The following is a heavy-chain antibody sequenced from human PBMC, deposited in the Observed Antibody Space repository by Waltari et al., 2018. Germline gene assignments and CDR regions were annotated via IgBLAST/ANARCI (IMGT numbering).Heavy chain of an antibody. CDR1: GFPFSSSD. J-gene: IGHJ4*02. V-gene: IGHV3-13*01. CDR3: ARAITGYCFDY. CDR2: IGTAGDT. Sequence: EVQLVESGGGLVQPGGSLRLSCAASGFPFSSSDVQWVRQATGKGLDWVSAIGTAGDTYYPGSVKGRFTIARENAKNSLYLQMNSLRAGDTAVYYCARAITGYCFDYWGQGTLVTVSS. D-gene: IGHD1-20*01.